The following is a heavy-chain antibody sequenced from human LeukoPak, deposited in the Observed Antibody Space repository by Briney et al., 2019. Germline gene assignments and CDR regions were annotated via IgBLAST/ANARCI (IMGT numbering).Heavy chain of an antibody. CDR3: AIWTSVNY. CDR2: MDPSGSQK. D-gene: IGHD1-1*01. V-gene: IGHV3-7*01. Sequence: PGGSLRLSCAASGFTFNRSWMNWVRQAPGKGLEWVANMDPSGSQKRYVDSVKGRFIISKDNPGASLYLDMYKLRAEDTAIYYCAIWTSVNYWGQGTLVTVSS. J-gene: IGHJ4*02. CDR1: GFTFNRSW.